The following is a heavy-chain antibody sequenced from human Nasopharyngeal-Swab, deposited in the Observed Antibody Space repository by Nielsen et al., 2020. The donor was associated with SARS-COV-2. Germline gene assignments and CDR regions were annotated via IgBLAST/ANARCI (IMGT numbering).Heavy chain of an antibody. Sequence: ASVKVSCKASGYTFTSYYMHWVRQAPGQGLEWMGIINPSGGSTTYAQKFQGRVTMTRDTSTSTVYMELSSLRSEDTAVYYCARAWLVIAFDIWGQVRMVTVSS. D-gene: IGHD6-19*01. V-gene: IGHV1-46*01. CDR2: INPSGGST. CDR3: ARAWLVIAFDI. J-gene: IGHJ3*02. CDR1: GYTFTSYY.